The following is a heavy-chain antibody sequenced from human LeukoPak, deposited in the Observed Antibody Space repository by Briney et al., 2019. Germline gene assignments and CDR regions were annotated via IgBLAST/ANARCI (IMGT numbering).Heavy chain of an antibody. CDR3: ARIGYSSSSFDY. J-gene: IGHJ4*02. Sequence: GGSLRLSCAASGFTFSSYAMSWVRQAPGKGLEWVSAISGSGGSTYYADSVKGRFTISKDNAKNSLYLQMNSLRAEDTAVYYCARIGYSSSSFDYWGQGTLVTVSS. D-gene: IGHD2-2*01. V-gene: IGHV3-23*01. CDR1: GFTFSSYA. CDR2: ISGSGGST.